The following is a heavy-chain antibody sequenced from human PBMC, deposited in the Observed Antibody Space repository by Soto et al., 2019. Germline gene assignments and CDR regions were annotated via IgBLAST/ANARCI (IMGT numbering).Heavy chain of an antibody. CDR3: ANSVTAMEAYYSSGREV. Sequence: SVKVSCKASGGTFSSYAISWVRQAPGQGLEWMGGIIPIFGTANYAQKFQGRVTITADESTSTAYMELSSLRSEDTAVYYCANSVTAMEAYYSSGREVWAQGPRSPSP. J-gene: IGHJ6*02. CDR1: GGTFSSYA. CDR2: IIPIFGTA. D-gene: IGHD5-18*01. V-gene: IGHV1-69*13.